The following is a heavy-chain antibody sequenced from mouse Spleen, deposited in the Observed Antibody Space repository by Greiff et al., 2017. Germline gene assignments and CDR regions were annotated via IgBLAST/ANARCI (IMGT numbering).Heavy chain of an antibody. D-gene: IGHD2-5*01. V-gene: IGHV1-59*01. CDR2: IDPSDSYT. CDR1: GYTFTSYW. J-gene: IGHJ2*01. Sequence: QVQLQQPGAELVRPGTSVKLSCKASGYTFTSYWMHWVKQRPGQGLEWIGVIDPSDSYTNYNQKFKGKATLTVDTSSSTAYMQLSSLTSEDSAVYYCAKERGVTKLFDYWGQGTTLTVSS. CDR3: AKERGVTKLFDY.